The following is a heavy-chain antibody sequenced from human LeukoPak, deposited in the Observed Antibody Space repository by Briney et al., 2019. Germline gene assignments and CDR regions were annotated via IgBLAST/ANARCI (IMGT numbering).Heavy chain of an antibody. CDR1: GYILTELS. D-gene: IGHD4-17*01. Sequence: ASVKVSCKVSGYILTELSMHWVRQAPGQGLEWMGWINPNSGGTNYAQKFQGRVTMTRDTSISTAYMELSRLRSDDTAVYYCARVHDYGDYTPSYFDYWGQGTLVTVSS. CDR3: ARVHDYGDYTPSYFDY. CDR2: INPNSGGT. J-gene: IGHJ4*02. V-gene: IGHV1-2*02.